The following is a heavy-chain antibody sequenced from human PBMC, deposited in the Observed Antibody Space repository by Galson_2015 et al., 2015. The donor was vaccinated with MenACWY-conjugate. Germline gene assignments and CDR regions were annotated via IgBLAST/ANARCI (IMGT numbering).Heavy chain of an antibody. J-gene: IGHJ6*02. Sequence: SLRLSCAASGFTFSNYWMHWVRQAPGKGLLWVSRINSDGSSTSYADSVRGRFTISRDNAKNTLYLQMNSLRAEDTAVYYCATMGGGWGQGTTVTVSS. CDR3: ATMGGG. CDR1: GFTFSNYW. CDR2: INSDGSST. D-gene: IGHD3-10*01. V-gene: IGHV3-74*01.